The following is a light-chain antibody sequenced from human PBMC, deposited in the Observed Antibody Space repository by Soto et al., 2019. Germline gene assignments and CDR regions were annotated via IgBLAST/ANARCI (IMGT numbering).Light chain of an antibody. V-gene: IGKV1-5*03. Sequence: DFQLTPSPCTLSASVGGRVTITCRASQSISSWLAWYQQKPGKAPKLLIYKASSLEGGVPSRFSGSGSGTEFTLTISSLQPDDFATYYCQQYNSYPTFGQGTKVDIK. CDR2: KAS. J-gene: IGKJ1*01. CDR1: QSISSW. CDR3: QQYNSYPT.